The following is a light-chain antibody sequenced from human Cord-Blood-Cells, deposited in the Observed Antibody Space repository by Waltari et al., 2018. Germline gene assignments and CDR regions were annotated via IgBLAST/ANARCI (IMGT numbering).Light chain of an antibody. CDR1: QSVSSY. J-gene: IGKJ3*01. Sequence: EIVLTQSPATLSLSPGERATLSCRASQSVSSYLALYQQKPGQAPRLLIYDASNRATGIPARFSGSGSGTDFTLTISSLEPEDFAVYYCQQRSNWPPVTFGPGTKVDIK. V-gene: IGKV3-11*01. CDR2: DAS. CDR3: QQRSNWPPVT.